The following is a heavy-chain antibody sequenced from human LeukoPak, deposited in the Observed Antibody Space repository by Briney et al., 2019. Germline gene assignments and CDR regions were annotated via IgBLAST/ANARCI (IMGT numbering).Heavy chain of an antibody. V-gene: IGHV4-30-4*01. CDR1: GGSISSGDYY. Sequence: PSETLSLTCTVSGGSISSGDYYWSWIRQPPGKGLEWIGYIYYSGSTYYNPSLKSRLTISVDTSKNQFSLKLSSVTAADTAVYYCVRAIVGVAYGMDVWGQGTTVTVSS. CDR3: VRAIVGVAYGMDV. D-gene: IGHD1-26*01. J-gene: IGHJ6*02. CDR2: IYYSGST.